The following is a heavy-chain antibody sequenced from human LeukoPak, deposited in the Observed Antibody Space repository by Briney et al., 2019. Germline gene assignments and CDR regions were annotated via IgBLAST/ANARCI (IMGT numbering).Heavy chain of an antibody. CDR1: GFTFSSYA. V-gene: IGHV3-30-3*01. D-gene: IGHD6-19*01. CDR3: ARAGSGWYAGSFD. J-gene: IGHJ4*02. Sequence: QPGGSLRLSCAASGFTFSSYAMHWVRQAPGKGLEWVAVISYDGSNKYYADSVKGRFTISRDNSKNTLYLQMNSLRAEDTAVYYCARAGSGWYAGSFDWGQGTLVTVSS. CDR2: ISYDGSNK.